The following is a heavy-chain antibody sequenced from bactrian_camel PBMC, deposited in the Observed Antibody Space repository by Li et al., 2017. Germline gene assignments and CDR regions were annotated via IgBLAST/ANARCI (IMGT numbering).Heavy chain of an antibody. V-gene: IGHV3S31*01. CDR2: LYTVGVSK. CDR3: AAVGLCYSSDGEVPLDLDQYLY. J-gene: IGHJ4*01. CDR1: GYPLNVQI. D-gene: IGHD6*01. Sequence: VQLVESGGGSVQAGGSLRLYCVVSGYPLNVQIMGWFRQGPEKEREWVAHLYTVGVSKYYADSVKGRFTISQDNAKNTLYLQMNSLKPEDTAMYYCAAVGLCYSSDGEVPLDLDQYLYWGQGTQVTVS.